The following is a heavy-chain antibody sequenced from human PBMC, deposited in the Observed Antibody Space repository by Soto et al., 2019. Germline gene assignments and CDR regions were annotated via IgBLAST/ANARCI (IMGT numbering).Heavy chain of an antibody. J-gene: IGHJ3*02. CDR2: IIPIFGTA. D-gene: IGHD3-22*01. V-gene: IGHV1-69*13. Sequence: SVKVSCTASGGTFSSYAISWVRQAPGQGLEWMGGIIPIFGTANYAQKFQGRVTITADESTSTAYMELSSLRSEDTAVYYCARGGLRLIDAFDIWGQGTMVTVSS. CDR1: GGTFSSYA. CDR3: ARGGLRLIDAFDI.